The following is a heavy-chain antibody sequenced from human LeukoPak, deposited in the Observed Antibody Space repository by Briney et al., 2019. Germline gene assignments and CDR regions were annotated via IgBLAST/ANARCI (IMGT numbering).Heavy chain of an antibody. CDR2: ISWNSGSI. J-gene: IGHJ3*02. CDR3: AKGQSITVAGLLAFDI. D-gene: IGHD6-19*01. CDR1: GFTFDDYA. V-gene: IGHV3-9*03. Sequence: GRSLRLSCAASGFTFDDYAMHWVRQAPGKGLEWVSGISWNSGSIGYADSVKGRFTISGDNAKNSLYLQMNSLRAEDMALYYCAKGQSITVAGLLAFDIWGQGTMVTVSS.